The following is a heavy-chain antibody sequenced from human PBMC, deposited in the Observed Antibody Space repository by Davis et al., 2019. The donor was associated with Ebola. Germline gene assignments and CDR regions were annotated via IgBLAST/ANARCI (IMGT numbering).Heavy chain of an antibody. CDR3: ARTSIVGTTTTASDI. V-gene: IGHV1-18*01. CDR2: ISAYNGNT. Sequence: AASVKVSCKASGYTFKNSAISWVRQAPGQGLEWMGWISAYNGNTAYAQKLQGRVTITTDTSTGTAYMELRSLRSDDTAVYFCARTSIVGTTTTASDIWGQGTMVTVSS. CDR1: GYTFKNSA. J-gene: IGHJ3*02. D-gene: IGHD1-26*01.